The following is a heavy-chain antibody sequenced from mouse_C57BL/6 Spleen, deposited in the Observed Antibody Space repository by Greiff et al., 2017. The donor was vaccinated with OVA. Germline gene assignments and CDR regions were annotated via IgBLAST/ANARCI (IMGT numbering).Heavy chain of an antibody. Sequence: VQLQQSGAELVRPGASVQLSCTASGFNITDDYMHWVKQRPEQGLEWIGWIDPEHGDPDSASTFTGKATITADTTSNTAYLQRSSLTSEDTAVYYCTTGGFAYWGQGTLVTVSA. CDR1: GFNITDDY. CDR3: TTGGFAY. J-gene: IGHJ3*01. CDR2: IDPEHGDP. V-gene: IGHV14-4*01.